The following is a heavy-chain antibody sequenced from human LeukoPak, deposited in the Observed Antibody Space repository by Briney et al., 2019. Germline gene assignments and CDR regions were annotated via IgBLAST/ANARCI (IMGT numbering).Heavy chain of an antibody. V-gene: IGHV1-2*02. CDR2: INPDSGDT. J-gene: IGHJ5*02. Sequence: ASVKVSCKASVYTLTSYGISWVRQAPGQGLEWMGWINPDSGDTDYAQKFQGRVTMTRDKSISTAYMELTSLRSDDTAVYYCARDFSSGFAIFGRSTTCFDPWGQGTLVTVSS. CDR3: ARDFSSGFAIFGRSTTCFDP. CDR1: VYTLTSYG. D-gene: IGHD3-10*01.